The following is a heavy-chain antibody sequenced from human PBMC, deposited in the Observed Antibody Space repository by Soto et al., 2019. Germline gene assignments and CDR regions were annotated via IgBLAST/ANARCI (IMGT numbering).Heavy chain of an antibody. Sequence: ASVKVSCKTSGHTLINYYMHWVRQAPGQGLDWLGKIDPSGNGTSYAERFQGRITLTSDTSTKTVYVELSSLRSEDTAIYYCAINYYDSSGYLYWGQGTLVTVSS. CDR3: AINYYDSSGYLY. CDR1: GHTLINYY. J-gene: IGHJ4*02. CDR2: IDPSGNGT. D-gene: IGHD3-22*01. V-gene: IGHV1-46*01.